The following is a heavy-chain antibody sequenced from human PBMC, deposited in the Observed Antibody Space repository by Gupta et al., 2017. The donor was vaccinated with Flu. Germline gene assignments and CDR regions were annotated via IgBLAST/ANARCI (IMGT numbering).Heavy chain of an antibody. CDR2: IRQDGGEK. J-gene: IGHJ4*02. V-gene: IGHV3-7*01. D-gene: IGHD1-26*01. CDR3: ARDKIAGATLFDF. Sequence: EVQLVESGGGLVQPGGSLRLSCAASGFTFSSYWMAWVRQAPGKGPEWVANIRQDGGEKYSVDSVKGRFTISRDNAKNSLYLQMDSLRAEDTAVYYCARDKIAGATLFDFWGQGTLVSVSP. CDR1: GFTFSSYW.